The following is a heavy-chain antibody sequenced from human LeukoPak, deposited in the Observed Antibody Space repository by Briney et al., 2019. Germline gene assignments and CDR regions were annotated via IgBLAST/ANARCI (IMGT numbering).Heavy chain of an antibody. V-gene: IGHV4-30-2*01. CDR1: GGSISSGGYY. CDR2: IYHSGST. J-gene: IGHJ4*02. Sequence: SQTLSLTCTVSGGSISSGGYYWSWIRQPPGTGLEWIGYIYHSGSTYYNPSLKSRVTISVDTSKNQFSLKLSSVTAADTAVYYCAIIPRRLGGSGSQKGGYWGQGTLVTVSS. CDR3: AIIPRRLGGSGSQKGGY. D-gene: IGHD3-10*01.